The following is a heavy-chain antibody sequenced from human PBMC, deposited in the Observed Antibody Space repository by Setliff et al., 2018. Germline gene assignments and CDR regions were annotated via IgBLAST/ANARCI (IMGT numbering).Heavy chain of an antibody. D-gene: IGHD2-2*01. J-gene: IGHJ6*03. CDR3: ARSSISCYYACNYNYMDV. Sequence: GASVKVSCKVSGSSFTGHNLHWVRQAPGQGPEWMGWINTNSGNPTYAQGFTGRFVFSLDTSVSTAYLQISSLKAEDTAIYYCARSSISCYYACNYNYMDVWGKGTTVTVSS. CDR1: GSSFTGHN. CDR2: INTNSGNP. V-gene: IGHV7-4-1*02.